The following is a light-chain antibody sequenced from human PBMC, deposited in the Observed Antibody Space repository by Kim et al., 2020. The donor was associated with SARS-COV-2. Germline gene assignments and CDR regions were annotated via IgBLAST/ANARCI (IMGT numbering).Light chain of an antibody. V-gene: IGKV3-20*01. CDR3: QQYGNSPKVS. Sequence: RGERATLSCSASQTISSTYLAWYQQKPGQATRRLIYGASNMATGIPDRFSGSGCGSDFTLTITRLEHEDFAVYYGQQYGNSPKVSFGPGTKVDIK. J-gene: IGKJ3*01. CDR2: GAS. CDR1: QTISSTY.